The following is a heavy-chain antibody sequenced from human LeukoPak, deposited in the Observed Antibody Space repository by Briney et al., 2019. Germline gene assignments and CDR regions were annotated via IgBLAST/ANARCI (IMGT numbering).Heavy chain of an antibody. Sequence: SGGSLRLSCAASGFTFSSYWMSWVRQAPGKGLEWVANIKQDGSEKYYVDSVKGRFTISRDNAKNSLYLQMNSLRAEDTAVYCARDWFHAIDYWGQGTLVTVSS. CDR2: IKQDGSEK. CDR1: GFTFSSYW. D-gene: IGHD2/OR15-2a*01. V-gene: IGHV3-7*01. CDR3: ARDWFHAIDY. J-gene: IGHJ4*02.